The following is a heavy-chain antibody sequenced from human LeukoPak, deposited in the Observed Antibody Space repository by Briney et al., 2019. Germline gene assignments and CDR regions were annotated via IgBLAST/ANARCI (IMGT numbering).Heavy chain of an antibody. CDR1: GFTVSSNY. V-gene: IGHV3-66*01. D-gene: IGHD3-16*01. CDR2: IYSGGST. J-gene: IGHJ4*02. CDR3: AREYDYVWGIDY. Sequence: GGSLRLSCAASGFTVSSNYMSWVRQAPGKGLEWVSVIYSGGSTYYADSVKGRFTISRDNSKNTLYLQMNSLRAEDTAVYYCAREYDYVWGIDYWGQGTLVTVSS.